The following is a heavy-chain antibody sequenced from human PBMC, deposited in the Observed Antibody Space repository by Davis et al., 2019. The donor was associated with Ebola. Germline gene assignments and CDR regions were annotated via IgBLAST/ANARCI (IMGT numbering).Heavy chain of an antibody. CDR3: ARYCTYTDCSYFDV. CDR1: GFTSNNYD. D-gene: IGHD2-8*01. CDR2: VSGSDGST. J-gene: IGHJ4*01. Sequence: PGGSLRLSFAASGFTSNNYDMGWVRQVPGKGLEWVSGVSGSDGSTYYPGPVKGRFTISKDNSKNTLYLQMNSLRAEDTATYYCARYCTYTDCSYFDVWGQGTLVTVSS. V-gene: IGHV3-23*01.